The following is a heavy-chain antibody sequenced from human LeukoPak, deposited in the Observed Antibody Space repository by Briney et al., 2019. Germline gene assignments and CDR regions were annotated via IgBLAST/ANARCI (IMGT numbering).Heavy chain of an antibody. J-gene: IGHJ5*02. V-gene: IGHV4-39*01. CDR2: IYYSGST. CDR3: ARQAIFGVVPMGWFDP. Sequence: PSETLSLTCTVSGGSISSGGYYWSWIRQHPGKGLEWIGYIYYSGSTYYNPSLKSRVTISVDTSKNQFSLKLSSVTAADTAVYYCARQAIFGVVPMGWFDPWGQGTLVTVSS. CDR1: GGSISSGGYY. D-gene: IGHD3-3*01.